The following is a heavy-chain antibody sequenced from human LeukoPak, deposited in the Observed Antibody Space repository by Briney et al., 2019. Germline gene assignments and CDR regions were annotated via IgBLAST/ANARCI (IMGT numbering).Heavy chain of an antibody. Sequence: GGSLRLSCAASGFTFSKYCMLWVSQAPGKGLESVSRINTDGTVTTYADSVKGRFTVSRDNANNTLYLQMNTWRDQDTAVYYCAKNQWLAASPDSWGQGTPVTVSS. CDR1: GFTFSKYC. J-gene: IGHJ4*02. CDR2: INTDGTVT. D-gene: IGHD6-19*01. V-gene: IGHV3-74*01. CDR3: AKNQWLAASPDS.